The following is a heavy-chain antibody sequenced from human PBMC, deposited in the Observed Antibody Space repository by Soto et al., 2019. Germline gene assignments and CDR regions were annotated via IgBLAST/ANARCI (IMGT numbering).Heavy chain of an antibody. Sequence: QVQLLQSGAEVKKPGASVKISCKASGYTFSFDYLSWVRRAPGQGLQWMGKINPDGGATTYAQSFQGRVSITSDASTGTVYMELSRLTSDDTAVYYCAKGGRNTFWGQGTLVSVSS. CDR1: GYTFSFDY. J-gene: IGHJ4*02. CDR3: AKGGRNTF. CDR2: INPDGGAT. V-gene: IGHV1-46*01. D-gene: IGHD3-16*01.